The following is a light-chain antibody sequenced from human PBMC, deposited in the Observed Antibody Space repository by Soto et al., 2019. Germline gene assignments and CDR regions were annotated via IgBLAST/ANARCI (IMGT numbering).Light chain of an antibody. Sequence: EILMTQSPDTLSVSPGERATLSCRASQSINDKLAWYQQRPGQAPRLLFYGASTRASNVPARFSGSGSGTDFTITISSLQSEDCALYYCQQYHIWPPLAFGGGTRVEIK. V-gene: IGKV3-15*01. J-gene: IGKJ4*01. CDR2: GAS. CDR1: QSINDK. CDR3: QQYHIWPPLA.